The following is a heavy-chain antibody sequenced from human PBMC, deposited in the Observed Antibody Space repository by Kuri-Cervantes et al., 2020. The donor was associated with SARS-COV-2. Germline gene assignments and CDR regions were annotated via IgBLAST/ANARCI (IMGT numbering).Heavy chain of an antibody. D-gene: IGHD6-6*01. CDR2: INAGNGNT. CDR1: GYTFTSYA. J-gene: IGHJ6*02. CDR3: AGADGGFRHYYYGMDV. V-gene: IGHV1-3*01. Sequence: ASVKVSCKASGYTFTSYAMHWVRQAPGQRLEWMGWINAGNGNTKYSQKFQGRVTITRDTSASTSYMELSSLRTEDTAVCYCAGADGGFRHYYYGMDVWGQGTTVTVSS.